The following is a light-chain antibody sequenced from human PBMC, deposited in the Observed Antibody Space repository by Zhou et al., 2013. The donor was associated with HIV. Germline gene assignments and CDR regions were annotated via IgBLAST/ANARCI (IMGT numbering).Light chain of an antibody. CDR3: QQYASLPRT. J-gene: IGKJ1*01. Sequence: DIQMTQSPSTLSASVGDRVTITCRASQSISAWLAWYQQKPGKAPKLLIYKGSSLESGVPSRFSGSGSGTEFTLTISRLQPEDIATYYCQQYASLPRTFGQGTKVEIK. V-gene: IGKV1-5*03. CDR1: QSISAW. CDR2: KGS.